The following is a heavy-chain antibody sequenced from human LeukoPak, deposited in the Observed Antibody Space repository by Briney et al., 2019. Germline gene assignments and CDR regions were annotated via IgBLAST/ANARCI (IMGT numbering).Heavy chain of an antibody. CDR1: GYTFTVYY. CDR3: ARDPTTIFGVVPMDY. Sequence: ASVKVSCKASGYTFTVYYMHWVRQAPGQGLEWMGWINPNSGGTNYAQKFQGRVTMTRDTSISTAYMELSRLRSDDTAVYYCARDPTTIFGVVPMDYWGQGTLVTVSS. CDR2: INPNSGGT. D-gene: IGHD3-3*01. J-gene: IGHJ4*02. V-gene: IGHV1-2*02.